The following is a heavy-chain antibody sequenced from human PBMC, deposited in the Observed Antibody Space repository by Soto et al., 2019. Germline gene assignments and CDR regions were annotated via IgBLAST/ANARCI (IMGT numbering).Heavy chain of an antibody. CDR1: GYSISSGYY. Sequence: SETLSLTCAVSGYSISSGYYWGWLRQPPGKGLEWIGSIYHGVSTYYNPSLNSRVTLSIDMTNNHVSLILNSVTAADTAVYYCARVGPWVPYYYDSSPYTFENWFDPWGQGTLVTVSS. CDR3: ARVGPWVPYYYDSSPYTFENWFDP. J-gene: IGHJ5*02. V-gene: IGHV4-38-2*01. D-gene: IGHD3-22*01. CDR2: IYHGVST.